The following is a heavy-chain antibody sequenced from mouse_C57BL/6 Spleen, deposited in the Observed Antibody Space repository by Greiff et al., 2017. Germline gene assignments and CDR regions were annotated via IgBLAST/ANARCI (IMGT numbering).Heavy chain of an antibody. J-gene: IGHJ4*01. CDR1: GYTFPDSY. Sequence: EVQLQQSGPELVKPGASVKISCKASGYTFPDSYMNWVKQSHGKSLEWIGDIKPNNGGTSYNQKFKGKATLTVDKSSSTAYVERSSLTSEDSAVYYCARDYGSSYPYAMDYWGQGTSVTVSS. V-gene: IGHV1-26*01. CDR3: ARDYGSSYPYAMDY. CDR2: IKPNNGGT. D-gene: IGHD1-1*01.